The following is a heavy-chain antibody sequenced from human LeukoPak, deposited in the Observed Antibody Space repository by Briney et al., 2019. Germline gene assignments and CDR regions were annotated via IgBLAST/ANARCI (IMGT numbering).Heavy chain of an antibody. J-gene: IGHJ4*02. D-gene: IGHD2-2*01. CDR3: TTDPVAGYCSSTSCYRLDY. V-gene: IGHV3-15*01. CDR2: IKSKTDGGTT. Sequence: GGSLRLSCAASGFTFSDAWMSWVRQAPGKGLEWVGRIKSKTDGGTTDYAAPVKGRFTISRDDSKNTLYLQMNSLKTEDTAVYYCTTDPVAGYCSSTSCYRLDYWGQGTLVTVSS. CDR1: GFTFSDAW.